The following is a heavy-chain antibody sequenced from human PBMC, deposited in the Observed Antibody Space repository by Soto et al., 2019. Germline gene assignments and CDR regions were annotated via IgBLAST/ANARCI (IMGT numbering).Heavy chain of an antibody. V-gene: IGHV4-39*01. Sequence: QLQLQESGPGLVKPSETLSLTCTVSGGSISSSSYYWGWIRQPPGKGLEWIGSIYYSGGTYYNPSLKSRVTISVDTSKNRFSLKLSSVTAADTAVYSCSRLGATVTTSSFDYWGQGTLVTVSS. CDR2: IYYSGGT. D-gene: IGHD4-17*01. J-gene: IGHJ4*02. CDR1: GGSISSSSYY. CDR3: SRLGATVTTSSFDY.